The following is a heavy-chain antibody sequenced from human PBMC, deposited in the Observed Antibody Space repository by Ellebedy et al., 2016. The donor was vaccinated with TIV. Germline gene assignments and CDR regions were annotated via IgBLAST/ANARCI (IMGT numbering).Heavy chain of an antibody. J-gene: IGHJ4*02. D-gene: IGHD3-10*01. Sequence: GESLKISCAASGFTFSSYSMNWVRQAPGKGLEWVSSISSSSYIYYADSVKGRFTISRDNSKNTLYLQMNSLRAEDTAVYYCARDSVYGSGSYCLDSWGQGTLVTVSS. CDR2: ISSSSYI. CDR1: GFTFSSYS. CDR3: ARDSVYGSGSYCLDS. V-gene: IGHV3-21*01.